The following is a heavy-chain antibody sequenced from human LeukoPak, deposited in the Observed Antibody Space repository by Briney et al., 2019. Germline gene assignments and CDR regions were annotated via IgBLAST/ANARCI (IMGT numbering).Heavy chain of an antibody. J-gene: IGHJ4*02. CDR3: ARDRGSGWAFVDS. CDR2: IHATGST. V-gene: IGHV4-4*07. CDR1: GGSISNFY. Sequence: SETLSLTCTVSGGSISNFYWTWIRQSAERGLEWIGRIHATGSTRYNPSLESRITLSVDTSNRQLYLKLDSVTAADTAVYYCARDRGSGWAFVDSWGQGILATVSS. D-gene: IGHD6-19*01.